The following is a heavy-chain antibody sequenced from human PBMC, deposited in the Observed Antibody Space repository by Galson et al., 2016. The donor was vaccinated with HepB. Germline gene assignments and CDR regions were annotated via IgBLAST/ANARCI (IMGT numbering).Heavy chain of an antibody. CDR3: AKSPATAGAYYFDS. Sequence: SLRLSCAASGFLFSSHAMHWVRQAPGKGLEWLAPISYDGSVKYYADSVKGRFTISRDNSKNTMYAHMTGLRAEDTAVYYCAKSPATAGAYYFDSWGQGTLVTVSS. V-gene: IGHV3-30*04. D-gene: IGHD6-13*01. CDR2: ISYDGSVK. CDR1: GFLFSSHA. J-gene: IGHJ4*02.